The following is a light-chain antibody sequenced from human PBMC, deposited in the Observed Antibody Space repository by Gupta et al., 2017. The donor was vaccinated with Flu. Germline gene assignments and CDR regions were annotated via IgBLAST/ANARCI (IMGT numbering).Light chain of an antibody. Sequence: EIVLTQSPGTLSLSPGERATLSCRASQTVMHNYLAWYQQKPGQAPRLLIYGASTRANGIPDRVSGSGSGTDFTLTISRLEPEDFAVYYCQQYGGSPRITFGQWTRLDIK. CDR3: QQYGGSPRIT. CDR1: QTVMHNY. CDR2: GAS. J-gene: IGKJ5*01. V-gene: IGKV3-20*01.